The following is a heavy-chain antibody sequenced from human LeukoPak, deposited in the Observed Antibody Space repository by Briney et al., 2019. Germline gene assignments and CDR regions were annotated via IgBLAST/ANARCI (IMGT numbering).Heavy chain of an antibody. CDR3: ARGRLLAAKYYFDY. CDR1: GYTFTGYY. D-gene: IGHD2/OR15-2a*01. CDR2: INPNSGGT. Sequence: GASVNVSCKASGYTFTGYYMHWVRQAPGQGLEWMGWINPNSGGTNYAQKFQGRVTMTRDTSISTAYMELSRLRSDDTAVYYCARGRLLAAKYYFDYWGQGTLVTVSS. J-gene: IGHJ4*02. V-gene: IGHV1-2*02.